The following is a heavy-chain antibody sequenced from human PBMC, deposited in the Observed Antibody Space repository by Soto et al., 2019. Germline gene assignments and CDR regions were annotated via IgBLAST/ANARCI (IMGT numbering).Heavy chain of an antibody. CDR1: GGSISSYY. J-gene: IGHJ4*02. CDR2: IYYSGST. V-gene: IGHV4-59*01. Sequence: SETLSLTCTVSGGSISSYYWSWIRQPPGKGLEWIGYIYYSGSTNYNPSLRSRVTISVDTSKNQFSLKLSSVTAADTAVYYGARDRYSFDYWGQGTLVTVSS. CDR3: ARDRYSFDY. D-gene: IGHD1-20*01.